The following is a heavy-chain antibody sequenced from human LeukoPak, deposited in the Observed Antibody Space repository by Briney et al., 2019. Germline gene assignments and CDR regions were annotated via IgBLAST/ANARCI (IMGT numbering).Heavy chain of an antibody. Sequence: GESLKISCKGSGYSFTNYWIAWVRQMPGKGLEWMGIIYPADSGTRYSPSFQGQVTISADKSISTAYLQWSSLKASDTAMYYCARHYSSSSPFDYWGQGTLVTVSS. CDR2: IYPADSGT. V-gene: IGHV5-51*01. D-gene: IGHD6-6*01. J-gene: IGHJ4*02. CDR1: GYSFTNYW. CDR3: ARHYSSSSPFDY.